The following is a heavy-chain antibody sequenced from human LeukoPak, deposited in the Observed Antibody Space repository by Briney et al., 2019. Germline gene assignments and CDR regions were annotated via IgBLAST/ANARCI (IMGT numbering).Heavy chain of an antibody. V-gene: IGHV3-74*01. D-gene: IGHD5-18*01. CDR2: IKNDGSTT. CDR3: AREGAAMAPRYFDH. J-gene: IGHJ4*02. CDR1: GFTFSSYW. Sequence: GGALRLSCGASGFTFSSYWMLWVRPISGEGVLLVSRIKNDGSTTTYADSVKGRFTISRDNTKNMLYLQMNSLRPEDTAVYYCAREGAAMAPRYFDHWGQGTLVTVSS.